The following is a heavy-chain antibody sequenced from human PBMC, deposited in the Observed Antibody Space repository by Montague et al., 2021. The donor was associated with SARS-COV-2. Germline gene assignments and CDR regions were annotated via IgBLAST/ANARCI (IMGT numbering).Heavy chain of an antibody. CDR1: GDSISRYY. V-gene: IGHV4-59*08. J-gene: IGHJ4*02. CDR2: IYYSGST. Sequence: SETLSLTCTVSGDSISRYYWTWIRQPPGKGLEWIGYIYYSGSTNYNPSLKSRVTISVDTSKNQFSLKLSSVTAADTAVYYCARHTSATHSFFGSWGQGTLVTGSS. D-gene: IGHD1-26*01. CDR3: ARHTSATHSFFGS.